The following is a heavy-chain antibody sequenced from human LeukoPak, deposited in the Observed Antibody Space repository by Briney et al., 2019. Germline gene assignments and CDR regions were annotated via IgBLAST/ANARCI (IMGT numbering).Heavy chain of an antibody. CDR2: ISGSDGST. D-gene: IGHD1-26*01. CDR1: GFTFSSYA. J-gene: IGHJ4*02. CDR3: AGGPSGSYGQTPY. Sequence: GGSLRLSCAASGFTFSSYAMSWVRQAPGKGLEWVSTISGSDGSTYYADSVKGRFTISRDNSKNTLYLQMNSLRAEDTAVYYCAGGPSGSYGQTPYWGQGTLVTVSS. V-gene: IGHV3-23*01.